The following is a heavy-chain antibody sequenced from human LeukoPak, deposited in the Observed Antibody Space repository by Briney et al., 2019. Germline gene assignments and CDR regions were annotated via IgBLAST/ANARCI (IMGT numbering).Heavy chain of an antibody. D-gene: IGHD6-19*01. CDR3: AKDRFGWQRGFAS. CDR2: ISGTGGAT. V-gene: IGHV3-23*01. Sequence: GGSLRLSCATSGFTFSDHAMTWVRQPPGKGLEWVSAISGTGGATNYADSVKGRVTISRDNSKNTPYLQMSSLRAEDTALYYCAKDRFGWQRGFASWGQGTLVTVSS. J-gene: IGHJ4*02. CDR1: GFTFSDHA.